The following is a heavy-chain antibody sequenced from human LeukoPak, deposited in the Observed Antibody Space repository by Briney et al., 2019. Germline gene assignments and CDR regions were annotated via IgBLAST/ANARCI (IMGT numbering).Heavy chain of an antibody. CDR3: ARDPYSSGWYYFDY. CDR1: GFTFRSYW. J-gene: IGHJ4*02. Sequence: GGTLRLSCAASGFTFRSYWMHWVRQAPGKGLVWLSRINSDGSTTTYADSVRGRFLISRDNAKNTLYLQMNSLRAEDTAVYYCARDPYSSGWYYFDYWGQGTLVTVSS. CDR2: INSDGSTT. V-gene: IGHV3-74*03. D-gene: IGHD6-19*01.